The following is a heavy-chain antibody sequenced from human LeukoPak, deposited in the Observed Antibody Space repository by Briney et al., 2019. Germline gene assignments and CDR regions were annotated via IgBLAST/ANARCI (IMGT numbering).Heavy chain of an antibody. D-gene: IGHD3-10*01. J-gene: IGHJ4*02. V-gene: IGHV3-48*01. CDR1: GFTFSSYS. CDR3: AREFSPGSYPFRVFDY. Sequence: GGSLRLSCAASGFTFSSYSMNWVRQAPGKGLEWVSYISSSSSTIYYADSVKGRFTISRDNAKNSLYLQMNSLRAEDTAVYYCAREFSPGSYPFRVFDYWGQGTLVTVSS. CDR2: ISSSSSTI.